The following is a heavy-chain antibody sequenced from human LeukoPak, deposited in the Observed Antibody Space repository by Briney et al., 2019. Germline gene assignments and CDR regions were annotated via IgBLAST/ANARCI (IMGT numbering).Heavy chain of an antibody. CDR2: IYPGDSDT. D-gene: IGHD3-3*01. Sequence: GESLTISCKGSGYSFTTYWIGWVRQMPGRGLEWMGIIYPGDSDTRYSPSFQGQVTISADKSIGTAYLHWSSLRASDTAMYYCARPGYFDSRLDGMDVWGQGTTVTVSS. CDR1: GYSFTTYW. V-gene: IGHV5-51*01. CDR3: ARPGYFDSRLDGMDV. J-gene: IGHJ6*02.